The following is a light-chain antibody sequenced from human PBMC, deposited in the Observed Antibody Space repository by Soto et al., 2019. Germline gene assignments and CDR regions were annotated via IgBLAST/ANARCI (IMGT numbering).Light chain of an antibody. J-gene: IGKJ5*01. CDR2: WAS. Sequence: DIVITQSPGSLDRSPRLRGTTNCKYSQRVLYNSNKKNHLAWYQQKPGQSPKLLFYWASTRESGVPDRFSGSGSGTDFTLTISSLQAEDVAIYYCQQYYSSPITFGQGTRLEIK. V-gene: IGKV4-1*01. CDR3: QQYYSSPIT. CDR1: QRVLYNSNKKNH.